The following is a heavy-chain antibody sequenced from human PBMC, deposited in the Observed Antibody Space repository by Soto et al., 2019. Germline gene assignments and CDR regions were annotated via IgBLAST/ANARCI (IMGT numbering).Heavy chain of an antibody. V-gene: IGHV1-2*02. J-gene: IGHJ6*02. CDR3: ARDGRAAAEGHYYYYGMDV. CDR1: GYTLTGYY. CDR2: INPNSGGT. D-gene: IGHD6-13*01. Sequence: GASVKVSFKASGYTLTGYYMHWVRQAPGQGLEWMGWINPNSGGTNYAQKFQGRVTMTRDTSISTAYMDLTRLRSDDTAVYYCARDGRAAAEGHYYYYGMDVWGQGTTVTVSS.